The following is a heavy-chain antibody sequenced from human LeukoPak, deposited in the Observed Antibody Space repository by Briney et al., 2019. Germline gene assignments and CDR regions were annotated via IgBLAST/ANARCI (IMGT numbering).Heavy chain of an antibody. CDR2: IYTSGST. CDR3: ARTYYDFWSGYYYYYMDV. J-gene: IGHJ6*03. CDR1: GGSISSGSYY. V-gene: IGHV4-61*02. Sequence: SQTLSLTCTVSGGSISSGSYYWRWIRQPAGKGLEWIGRIYTSGSTNYNPSLKSRVTISVDTSKNQFSLKLSSVTAADTAVYYCARTYYDFWSGYYYYYMDVWGKGTTVTVSS. D-gene: IGHD3-3*01.